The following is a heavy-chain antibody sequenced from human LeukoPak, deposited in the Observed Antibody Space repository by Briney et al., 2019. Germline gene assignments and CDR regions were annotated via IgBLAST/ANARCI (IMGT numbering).Heavy chain of an antibody. Sequence: PSQTLSLTCTVSGGSISSGGYYWSWIRQHPGKGLEWIGYIYYSGSTYYNPSLKSRVTISEDTSKNQFSLKLSSVTAADTAVYYCAREGAYCGGDCYLNYFDYWGQGTLVTVSS. CDR3: AREGAYCGGDCYLNYFDY. V-gene: IGHV4-31*03. J-gene: IGHJ4*02. CDR2: IYYSGST. D-gene: IGHD2-21*02. CDR1: GGSISSGGYY.